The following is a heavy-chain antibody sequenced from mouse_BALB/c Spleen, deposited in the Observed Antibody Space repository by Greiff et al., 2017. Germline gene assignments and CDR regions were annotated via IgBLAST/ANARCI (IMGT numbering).Heavy chain of an antibody. V-gene: IGHV14-1*02. Sequence: VQLQQSGAELVRPGALVKLSCKASGFNIKDYYMHWVKQRPEQGLEWIGWIDPENGNTIYDPKFQGKASITADTSSNTAYLQLSSLTSEDTAVYYCARRALYGNYERVLYYFDYWGQGTTLTVSS. CDR2: IDPENGNT. CDR3: ARRALYGNYERVLYYFDY. J-gene: IGHJ2*01. CDR1: GFNIKDYY. D-gene: IGHD2-1*01.